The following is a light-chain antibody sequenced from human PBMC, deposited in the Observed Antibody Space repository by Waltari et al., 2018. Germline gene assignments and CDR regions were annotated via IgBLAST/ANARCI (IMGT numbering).Light chain of an antibody. CDR1: QSISSY. CDR2: AAS. V-gene: IGKV1-39*01. CDR3: QQSYSTPFT. Sequence: VRDRFTITGRASQSISSYLNWYQQKPGKAPKLLIYAASSLQSGVPSRFSGSGSGTDFTLTISSLQPEDFATYYCQQSYSTPFTFGPGTKVDIK. J-gene: IGKJ3*01.